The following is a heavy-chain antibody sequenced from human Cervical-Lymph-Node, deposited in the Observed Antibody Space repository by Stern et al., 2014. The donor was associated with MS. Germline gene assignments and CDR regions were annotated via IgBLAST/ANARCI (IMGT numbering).Heavy chain of an antibody. V-gene: IGHV1-69*01. CDR3: ARATSDYIWGSYRYLDY. D-gene: IGHD3-16*02. CDR1: GGTFSSYT. CDR2: IIPMFGIA. Sequence: DQLVESGAEVKKPGSSVKVSCKASGGTFSSYTIGWVRPAPGQGLEWMGGIIPMFGIANYAEKFQGRVTITADESTSTAYMDLSTLRSEDTAVYYCARATSDYIWGSYRYLDYWGQGTQVTVSS. J-gene: IGHJ4*02.